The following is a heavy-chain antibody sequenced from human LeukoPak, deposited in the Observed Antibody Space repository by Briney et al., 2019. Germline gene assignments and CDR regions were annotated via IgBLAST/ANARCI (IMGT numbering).Heavy chain of an antibody. J-gene: IGHJ4*02. CDR1: GFTFSSYE. D-gene: IGHD5-18*01. Sequence: GGSLRLSCAASGFTFSSYEMNWVRQAPGKGLEWVSYISSSGSTIYYADSVKGRFTISRDNSKNTMYLQMNSLRAEDTAVYYCAKRIQSAMAMGYWGQGTLVTVSS. V-gene: IGHV3-48*03. CDR3: AKRIQSAMAMGY. CDR2: ISSSGSTI.